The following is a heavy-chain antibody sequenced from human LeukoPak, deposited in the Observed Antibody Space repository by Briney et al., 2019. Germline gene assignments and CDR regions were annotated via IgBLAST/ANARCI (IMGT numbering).Heavy chain of an antibody. V-gene: IGHV3-7*03. CDR1: AFIFSGHW. J-gene: IGHJ6*02. CDR3: ARERSKYYYYGMDV. Sequence: GGSLRLSCEGSAFIFSGHWMNWVRQTPGKGLEWVASIKEDGSERQYVDSVKGRFSISRDNTKGSLFLQLNSLRAEDTAVYYCARERSKYYYYGMDVWGQGTTVTVSS. CDR2: IKEDGSER.